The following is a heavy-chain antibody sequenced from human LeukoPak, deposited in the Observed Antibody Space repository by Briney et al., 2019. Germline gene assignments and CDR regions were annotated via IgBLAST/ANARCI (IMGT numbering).Heavy chain of an antibody. J-gene: IGHJ2*01. CDR3: ATQAQLRYFDRYFDL. V-gene: IGHV1-24*01. D-gene: IGHD3-9*01. CDR2: FDPEDGET. CDR1: GYTLTELS. Sequence: ASVKVSCKVSGYTLTELSMHWVRQAPGKGLEWMGGFDPEDGETIYAQKFQGRVTMTEDASTDTAYMELSSLRSEDTAVYYCATQAQLRYFDRYFDLWGRGTLVTVSS.